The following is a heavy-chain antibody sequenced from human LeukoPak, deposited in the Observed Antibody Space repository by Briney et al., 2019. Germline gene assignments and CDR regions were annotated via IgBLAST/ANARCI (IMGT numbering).Heavy chain of an antibody. V-gene: IGHV4-34*01. CDR2: INHSGST. J-gene: IGHJ4*02. CDR1: GGSFSGYY. Sequence: SETLSLTCAVYGGSFSGYYCSWIRQPPGKGLEWIGEINHSGSTNYNPSLKSRVTISVDTSKNQFSLKLSSVTAADTAVYYCARHPGYCSSTSCYKFDYWGQGTLVTVSS. D-gene: IGHD2-2*01. CDR3: ARHPGYCSSTSCYKFDY.